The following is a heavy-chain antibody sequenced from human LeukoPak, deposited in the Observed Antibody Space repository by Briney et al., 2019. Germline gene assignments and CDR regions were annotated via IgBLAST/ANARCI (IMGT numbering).Heavy chain of an antibody. V-gene: IGHV3-48*02. J-gene: IGHJ5*02. CDR2: ISSSSSTI. CDR3: ARDRLVRGVKGPFLP. D-gene: IGHD3-10*01. CDR1: GFTFSSYS. Sequence: GGSLRLSCAASGFTFSSYSMNWVRQAPGKGLEWVSYISSSSSTIYYADSVKGRFTISRDNAKNSLYLQMNSLRDEDTAVHYCARDRLVRGVKGPFLPRRRGTLVSVSS.